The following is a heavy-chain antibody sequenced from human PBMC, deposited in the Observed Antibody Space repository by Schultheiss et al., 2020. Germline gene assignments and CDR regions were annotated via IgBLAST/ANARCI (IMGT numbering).Heavy chain of an antibody. CDR3: ARGADNLHGYYMYY. J-gene: IGHJ4*02. D-gene: IGHD3-9*01. Sequence: GSLRLSCTVSGCSVSSGSYYWIWIRQPPGKGLEWIVEINHSGSTNYNPSLKSGITISVEPSKNKFSLKLSSVPAADTAVYYCARGADNLHGYYMYYWGQGTLVTVSS. CDR2: INHSGST. CDR1: GCSVSSGSYY. V-gene: IGHV4-61*01.